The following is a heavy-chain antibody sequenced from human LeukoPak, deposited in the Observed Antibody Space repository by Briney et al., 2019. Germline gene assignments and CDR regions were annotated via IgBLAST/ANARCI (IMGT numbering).Heavy chain of an antibody. Sequence: SETLSLTCTVSGGSISSSSYYWGSIRQPPGKGLEWIGSIYYSGSTYYNPSPKSRVTISVDTSKNQFSLKLSSVTAADTAVYYCARGSTLLHYFDYWGQGTLVTVSS. J-gene: IGHJ4*02. D-gene: IGHD1-26*01. V-gene: IGHV4-39*07. CDR2: IYYSGST. CDR1: GGSISSSSYY. CDR3: ARGSTLLHYFDY.